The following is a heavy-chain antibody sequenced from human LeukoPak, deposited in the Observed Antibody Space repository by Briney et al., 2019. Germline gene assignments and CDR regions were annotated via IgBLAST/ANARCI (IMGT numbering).Heavy chain of an antibody. Sequence: SETLSLTCAVYGGSFSCYYWSWIRQPPGKGLEWIGEINHSGSTNYNPSLKSRVTISVDTSKNQFSLKLSSVTSADTAVYYCASSGDYPFDHWGQGTLVTVSS. V-gene: IGHV4-34*01. D-gene: IGHD4-17*01. CDR2: INHSGST. J-gene: IGHJ4*02. CDR1: GGSFSCYY. CDR3: ASSGDYPFDH.